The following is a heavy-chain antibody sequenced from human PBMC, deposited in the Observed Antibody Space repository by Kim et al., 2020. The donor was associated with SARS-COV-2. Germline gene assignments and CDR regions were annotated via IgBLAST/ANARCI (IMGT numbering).Heavy chain of an antibody. CDR1: GFTFSSYG. D-gene: IGHD6-13*01. CDR2: IDNSGGTT. V-gene: IGHV3-23*01. CDR3: VKRGSSSQFDY. Sequence: GGSLRLSCAASGFTFSSYGMKWVRQAPGQGLEWVSSIDNSGGTTIYADSVKGRFTISRDNSKNTLDLQMNSLRAEDTAIYYCVKRGSSSQFDYWGQGTL. J-gene: IGHJ4*02.